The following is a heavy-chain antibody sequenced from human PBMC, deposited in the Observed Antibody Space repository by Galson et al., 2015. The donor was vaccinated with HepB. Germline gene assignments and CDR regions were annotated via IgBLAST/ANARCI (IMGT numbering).Heavy chain of an antibody. CDR2: INPSGGST. D-gene: IGHD3-10*01. CDR3: ARDRESEQNYYGSGSTDGPLDY. V-gene: IGHV1-46*01. Sequence: SVKVSCKASGYTFTSYYMHWVRQAPGQGLEWMGIINPSGGSTSYAQKFQGRVTMTRDTSTSTVYMELSSLRSEDTAVYYCARDRESEQNYYGSGSTDGPLDYWGQGTLVTVSS. CDR1: GYTFTSYY. J-gene: IGHJ4*02.